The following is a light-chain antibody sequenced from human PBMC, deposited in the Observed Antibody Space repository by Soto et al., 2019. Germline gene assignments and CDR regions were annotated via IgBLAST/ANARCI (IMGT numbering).Light chain of an antibody. Sequence: IQMTQSPSSLSASVGDRVTITCRASQGVDSDLSWYQQKPGKAPKRLIYAASSLHSGVPTRFRGSGSATHFTLTISSLQPEDVATYYCQQSYSTLVLTFGGGTKVELK. J-gene: IGKJ4*01. CDR2: AAS. CDR1: QGVDSD. CDR3: QQSYSTLVLT. V-gene: IGKV1-39*01.